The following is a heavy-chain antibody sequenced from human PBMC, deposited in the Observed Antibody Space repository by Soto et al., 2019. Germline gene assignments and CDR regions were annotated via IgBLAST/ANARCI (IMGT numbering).Heavy chain of an antibody. J-gene: IGHJ4*02. D-gene: IGHD3-3*01. CDR3: ARYDYDFWSGYSSFEY. CDR2: IYYSGST. V-gene: IGHV4-59*08. CDR1: GGSISSYY. Sequence: PSETLSLTCTVSGGSISSYYWSWIRQPPGKGLEWIGYIYYSGSTNYNPSLKSRVTISVDTSKNQFSLKLSSVTAADTAVYYCARYDYDFWSGYSSFEYWGQGTLVTVSS.